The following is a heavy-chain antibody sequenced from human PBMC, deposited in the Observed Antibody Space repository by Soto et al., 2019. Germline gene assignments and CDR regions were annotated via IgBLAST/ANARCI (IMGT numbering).Heavy chain of an antibody. CDR1: GYSFTGLD. CDR2: MQPSSGRT. J-gene: IGHJ4*02. D-gene: IGHD1-20*01. CDR3: ARGVTAGVDY. Sequence: ASVKVSCKASGYSFTGLDINWVRQTTGQGLEWMGWMQPSSGRTGYAQKFQGRVTMTRDTSINTAYMELSSLTSDDTAFYYCARGVTAGVDYWGQGTLVTVYS. V-gene: IGHV1-8*01.